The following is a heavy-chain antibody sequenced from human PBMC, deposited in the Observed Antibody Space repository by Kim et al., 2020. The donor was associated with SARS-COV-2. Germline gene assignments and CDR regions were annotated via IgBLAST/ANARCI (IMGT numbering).Heavy chain of an antibody. Sequence: SETLSLTCTVSGGSISSYYWSWIRQPPGQGLEWIGYIYYRGSTNFNPSLKSRVTISLDTSKNQFSLKLSSVTAADTAVYYCAREGYYDSSGYYQHDAFDIWGQGTMVTVSS. D-gene: IGHD3-22*01. CDR2: IYYRGST. CDR3: AREGYYDSSGYYQHDAFDI. CDR1: GGSISSYY. V-gene: IGHV4-59*01. J-gene: IGHJ3*02.